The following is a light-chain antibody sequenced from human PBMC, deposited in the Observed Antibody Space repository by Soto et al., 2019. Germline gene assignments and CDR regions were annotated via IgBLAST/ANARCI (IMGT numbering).Light chain of an antibody. CDR3: QQYNTYE. V-gene: IGKV1-5*01. J-gene: IGKJ1*01. CDR2: DAS. Sequence: DIQMTQSPSTLSASVGDRVTITCRASQSIASWLAWYQQKPGRAPDLLIYDASTLKSGVPTRFSGSGSVTEFTLTISDLQPDDFATYYCQQYNTYEFXQGTKVDIK. CDR1: QSIASW.